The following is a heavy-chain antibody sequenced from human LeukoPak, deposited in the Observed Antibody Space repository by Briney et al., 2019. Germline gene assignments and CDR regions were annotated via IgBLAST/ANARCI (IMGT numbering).Heavy chain of an antibody. CDR2: AYYRSKWYI. J-gene: IGHJ4*02. V-gene: IGHV6-1*01. Sequence: SQTLSLTCAISGDSVSGSPAVWNWIRQSPSRGLERLGRAYYRSKWYIDYAVSVKGRITITPDTSKNQFSLQLNSVTPEDTAVYYCARGAVRGGINFDYWGQGTLVTVSS. D-gene: IGHD3-10*01. CDR1: GDSVSGSPAV. CDR3: ARGAVRGGINFDY.